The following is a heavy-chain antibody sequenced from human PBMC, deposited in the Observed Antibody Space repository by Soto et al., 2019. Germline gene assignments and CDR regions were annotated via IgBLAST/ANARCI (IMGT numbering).Heavy chain of an antibody. CDR1: GGSFSGYY. Sequence: QVQLQQWGAGLLKPSETLSLTCAVYGGSFSGYYWSWIRQPPGKGLEWIGEINHSGSTNYNPSLKSRVTLSRDTAKNQFSLKLSSVTAADTAVYYCARDRGVLLWFGDLGWFDPWGQGTLVTVSS. J-gene: IGHJ5*02. D-gene: IGHD3-10*01. CDR3: ARDRGVLLWFGDLGWFDP. CDR2: INHSGST. V-gene: IGHV4-34*01.